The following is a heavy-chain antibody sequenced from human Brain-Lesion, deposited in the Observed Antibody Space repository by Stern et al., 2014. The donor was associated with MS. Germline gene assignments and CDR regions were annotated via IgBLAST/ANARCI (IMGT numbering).Heavy chain of an antibody. CDR3: TRDRLDYGYSYFDY. D-gene: IGHD4-17*01. CDR2: IRIKVYGGAA. V-gene: IGHV3-49*03. CDR1: GFSFGDYA. J-gene: IGHJ4*02. Sequence: EVQLVASGGGLIAPGRSLRLSCTASGFSFGDYAINWIRQAPGKGLEWVGFIRIKVYGGAAEYAASVKGRFTISRDDSKSIAYLQVNGLKTEDTAVYYCTRDRLDYGYSYFDYWGQGTLVTVSS.